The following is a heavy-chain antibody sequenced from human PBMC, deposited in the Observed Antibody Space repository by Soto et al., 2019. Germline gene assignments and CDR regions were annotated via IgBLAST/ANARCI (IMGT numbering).Heavy chain of an antibody. CDR1: GDSVSSNSAA. J-gene: IGHJ6*02. V-gene: IGHV6-1*01. CDR3: ARVPYSSGWYDYYGMDV. D-gene: IGHD6-19*01. Sequence: SQTLSLTCAISGDSVSSNSAAWNWIRQSPSRGLEWLGRTYYRSKWYNDYAVSVKSRITINPDTSKNQFSLQLNSVTPEDTAVYYCARVPYSSGWYDYYGMDVWGQGTTVTVSS. CDR2: TYYRSKWYN.